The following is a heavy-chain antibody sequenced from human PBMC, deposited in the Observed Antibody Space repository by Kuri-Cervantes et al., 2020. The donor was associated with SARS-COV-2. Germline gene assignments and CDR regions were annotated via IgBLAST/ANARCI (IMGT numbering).Heavy chain of an antibody. V-gene: IGHV1-8*02. CDR3: ARDGTEVLQYQLPHYYYYYMDV. D-gene: IGHD2-2*01. Sequence: ASVKVSCKASGYSFSSYDINWVRQAAGQGLEWMGWLNPDSGNTGYAQKFQGRVTMTRDTSTSTVYMELSSLRSEDTAVYYCARDGTEVLQYQLPHYYYYYMDVWGKGTTVTVSS. CDR2: LNPDSGNT. CDR1: GYSFSSYD. J-gene: IGHJ6*03.